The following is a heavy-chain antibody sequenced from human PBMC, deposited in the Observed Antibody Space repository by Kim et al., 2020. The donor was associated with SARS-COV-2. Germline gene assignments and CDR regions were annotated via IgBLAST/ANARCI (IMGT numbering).Heavy chain of an antibody. Sequence: SVKVSCKASGGTFSSYAISWVRQAPGQGLEWMGRIIPILGIANYAQKFQGRVTITADKSTSTAYMELSSLRSEDTAVYYCARSVVPAAQDYGMDVWGQGTTVTVSS. V-gene: IGHV1-69*04. J-gene: IGHJ6*02. CDR3: ARSVVPAAQDYGMDV. D-gene: IGHD2-2*01. CDR2: IIPILGIA. CDR1: GGTFSSYA.